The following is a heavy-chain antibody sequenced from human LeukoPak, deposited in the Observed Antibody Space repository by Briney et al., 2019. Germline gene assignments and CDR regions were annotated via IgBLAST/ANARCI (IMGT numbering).Heavy chain of an antibody. Sequence: GGSLRLSCAASGFTFSSYAMSWVRQAPGKGLEWVSGISGSGGSTYYAASVKGRFTISRDNSKNTLYLQMNSLRAEDTAVYYCAKDPISSTAARRFDYWGQGTLVTVSS. D-gene: IGHD6-6*01. CDR1: GFTFSSYA. CDR2: ISGSGGST. CDR3: AKDPISSTAARRFDY. J-gene: IGHJ4*02. V-gene: IGHV3-23*01.